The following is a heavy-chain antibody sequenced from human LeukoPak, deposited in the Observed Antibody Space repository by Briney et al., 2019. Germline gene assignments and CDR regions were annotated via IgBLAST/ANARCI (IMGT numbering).Heavy chain of an antibody. CDR1: GFTFNSYA. CDR2: ISSSGGST. CDR3: AKAEGYDILTGLDY. V-gene: IGHV3-23*01. J-gene: IGHJ4*02. D-gene: IGHD3-9*01. Sequence: GGSLRLSYAASGFTFNSYAMSWVRQAPGKGLEWVSAISSSGGSTYYPDSVKGRFSISRDNSKSTLFLQMNSLRAEDTAVYYCAKAEGYDILTGLDYWGQGTLVTVSS.